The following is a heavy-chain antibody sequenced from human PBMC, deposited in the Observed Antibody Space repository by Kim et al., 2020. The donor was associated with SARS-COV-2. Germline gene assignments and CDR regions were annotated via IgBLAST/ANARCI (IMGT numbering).Heavy chain of an antibody. V-gene: IGHV4-31*03. D-gene: IGHD6-19*01. Sequence: SETLSLTCTVTGGSISSGGYYWSWIRQHPGKGLEWIGYIYYSGSTYYNPSLKSRVTISVDTSKNQFSLNLSSVTAADTAVYYWARAGGIAVAGIPTEENCCDPWGQGTLVTVSS. CDR3: ARAGGIAVAGIPTEENCCDP. J-gene: IGHJ5*02. CDR1: GGSISSGGYY. CDR2: IYYSGST.